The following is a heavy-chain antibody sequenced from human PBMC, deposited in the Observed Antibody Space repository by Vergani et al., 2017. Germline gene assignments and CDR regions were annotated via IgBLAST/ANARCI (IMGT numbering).Heavy chain of an antibody. J-gene: IGHJ5*02. D-gene: IGHD2-2*01. CDR1: GGSISSYY. Sequence: QVQLQESGPGLVKPSETLSLTCTVSGGSISSYYWSWIRQPPGKGLEWIGNIYYSGSTNYNPALKSRVTISVDTSKNQFSLRLSSVTAADTAVYYCAREGGCSSTSYYYRGAXFDPWGQGTLVTVSS. CDR2: IYYSGST. CDR3: AREGGCSSTSYYYRGAXFDP. V-gene: IGHV4-59*01.